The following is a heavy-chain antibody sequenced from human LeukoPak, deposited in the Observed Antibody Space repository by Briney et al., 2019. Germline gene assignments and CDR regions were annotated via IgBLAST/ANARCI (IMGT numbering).Heavy chain of an antibody. V-gene: IGHV4-39*07. CDR2: INHSGST. CDR1: GGSISSSSYY. CDR3: ARRKWFGELLYKPTFDY. J-gene: IGHJ4*02. Sequence: SETLSLTCTVSGGSISSSSYYWGWIRQPPGKGLEWIGEINHSGSTNYNPSLKSRVTISVDTSKNQFSLKLSSVTAADTALYYCARRKWFGELLYKPTFDYWGQGTLVTVSS. D-gene: IGHD3-10*01.